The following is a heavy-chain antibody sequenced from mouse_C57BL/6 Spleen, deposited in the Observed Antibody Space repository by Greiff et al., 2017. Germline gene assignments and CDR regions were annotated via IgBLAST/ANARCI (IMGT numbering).Heavy chain of an antibody. CDR3: ARRGYYDSDYYAMDY. D-gene: IGHD2-4*01. J-gene: IGHJ4*01. CDR2: LSGGGGNT. CDR1: GFTFSSYT. V-gene: IGHV5-9*01. Sequence: EVKLMESGGGLVKPGGSLKLSCAASGFTFSSYTMSWVRQTPEKRLEWVATLSGGGGNTYYPDSVKGRFTISRDNAKNTLYLQMSSLRSEDTALYYCARRGYYDSDYYAMDYWGQGTSVTVSS.